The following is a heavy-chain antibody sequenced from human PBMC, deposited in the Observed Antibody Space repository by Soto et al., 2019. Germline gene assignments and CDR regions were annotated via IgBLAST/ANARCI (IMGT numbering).Heavy chain of an antibody. D-gene: IGHD2-2*01. CDR3: ARDCSSTSCRRFYP. J-gene: IGHJ5*02. CDR2: IYYTGTT. V-gene: IGHV4-39*07. Sequence: SETLSLTCTVSGASISRSDFYWAWVRQPPGKGLQWLTSIYYTGTTYYNPSLNSRVTISVDKSKNQFSLKLSSVTAADTAVYYCARDCSSTSCRRFYPWGQGTLVTVSS. CDR1: GASISRSDFY.